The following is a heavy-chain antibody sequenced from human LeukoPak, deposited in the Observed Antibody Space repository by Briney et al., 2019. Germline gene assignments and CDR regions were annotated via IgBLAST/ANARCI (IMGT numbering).Heavy chain of an antibody. CDR1: GFTFSSYS. Sequence: GGSLRLSCAASGFTFSSYSMNWVRQAPGKRLEWVSSISSSSSDIYYADSVKGRFTISRDNAKNSLYLQMNSVRVEDTAVYYCARVHTAVAVMFDWGQGTLVTVSS. V-gene: IGHV3-21*01. D-gene: IGHD6-19*01. CDR2: ISSSSSDI. J-gene: IGHJ4*02. CDR3: ARVHTAVAVMFD.